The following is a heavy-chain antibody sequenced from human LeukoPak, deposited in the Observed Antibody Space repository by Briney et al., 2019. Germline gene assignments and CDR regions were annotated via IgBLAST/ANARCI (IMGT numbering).Heavy chain of an antibody. V-gene: IGHV3-30-3*01. CDR2: ISYDGSNK. J-gene: IGHJ5*02. Sequence: PGGSLRLSCAASGFTFSSYAMHWVRQAPGKGLEWVAVISYDGSNKYYADSVKGRFTISRDNSKNTLYLQMNSLRAEDTAVYYCARDGTLGAFDPWGQGTLITVSS. CDR1: GFTFSSYA. CDR3: ARDGTLGAFDP.